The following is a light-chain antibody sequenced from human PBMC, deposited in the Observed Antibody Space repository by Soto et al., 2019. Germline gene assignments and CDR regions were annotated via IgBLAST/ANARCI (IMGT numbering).Light chain of an antibody. CDR2: SNN. Sequence: QSVLTQPPSASRTPGQRVTISCSGSSSNIGTYTVNWYQQVPGTAPKLLIYSNNQRPSGVPDRFSGSKSGTSASLAISGLQSEDEADYYCAAWDASLNGVIFGGGTKLTVL. J-gene: IGLJ2*01. CDR3: AAWDASLNGVI. CDR1: SSNIGTYT. V-gene: IGLV1-44*01.